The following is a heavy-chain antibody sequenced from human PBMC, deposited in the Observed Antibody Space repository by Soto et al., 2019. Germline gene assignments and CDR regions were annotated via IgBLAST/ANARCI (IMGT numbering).Heavy chain of an antibody. V-gene: IGHV1-18*01. D-gene: IGHD6-19*01. CDR2: ISAYNGNT. CDR3: AREGVEQWLDKVGCFDY. J-gene: IGHJ4*02. CDR1: GYTFTSYG. Sequence: GASVKVSCKASGYTFTSYGISWVRQAPGQGLEWMGWISAYNGNTNYAQKLQGRVTMTTDTSTSTAYMELRSLRSDDTAVYYCAREGVEQWLDKVGCFDYWGQGTLVTVSS.